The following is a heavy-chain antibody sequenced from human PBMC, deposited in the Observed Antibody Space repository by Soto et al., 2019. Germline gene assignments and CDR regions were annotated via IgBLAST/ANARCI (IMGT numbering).Heavy chain of an antibody. CDR2: ISGSGGST. CDR1: GFNFSSYA. Sequence: EVQLLESGGGLVQPGGSLRLSCAASGFNFSSYAMSWVRPAPGQGREWVSVISGSGGSTYYADSVKGRFTISRDNSTDTLYLQMNSMRAADTAVYYCAKDGGYSYGYSPRYYYGMDVWGQGTTVTVSS. D-gene: IGHD5-18*01. CDR3: AKDGGYSYGYSPRYYYGMDV. J-gene: IGHJ6*02. V-gene: IGHV3-23*01.